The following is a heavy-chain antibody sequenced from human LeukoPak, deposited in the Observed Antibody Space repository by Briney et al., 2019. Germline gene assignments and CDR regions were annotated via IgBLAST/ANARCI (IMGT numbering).Heavy chain of an antibody. CDR1: GGSISSSSYY. V-gene: IGHV4-39*01. D-gene: IGHD3-22*01. CDR2: IYYSGST. Sequence: SETLSLTCTVSGGSISSSSYYWGWIRQPPGKGLEWIGSIYYSGSTYYNPSLKSRVTISVDTSKNQFSLKLSSVTAADTAVYYCAGEITDYYDSSGYFSSWFDPWGQGTLVTVSS. J-gene: IGHJ5*02. CDR3: AGEITDYYDSSGYFSSWFDP.